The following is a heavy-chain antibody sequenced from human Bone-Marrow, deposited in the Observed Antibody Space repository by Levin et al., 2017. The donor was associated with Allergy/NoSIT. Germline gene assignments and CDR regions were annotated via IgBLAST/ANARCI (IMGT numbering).Heavy chain of an antibody. V-gene: IGHV3-9*01. J-gene: IGHJ3*02. CDR3: AKANSGGWYDSFDI. D-gene: IGHD6-19*01. CDR1: GFNFDVYA. Sequence: SGGSLRLSCAASGFNFDVYALHWVGQAPGKGLEWVSGITWSSDSKGYADSVKGRFTISRDNAKNSLSLEMNSLRAEDTALYYCAKANSGGWYDSFDIWGQGTMVTVSS. CDR2: ITWSSDSK.